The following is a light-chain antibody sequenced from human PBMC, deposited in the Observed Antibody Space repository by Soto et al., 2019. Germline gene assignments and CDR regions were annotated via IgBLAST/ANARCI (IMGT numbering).Light chain of an antibody. CDR1: SSDVGNYNY. J-gene: IGLJ2*01. V-gene: IGLV2-14*01. Sequence: QSVLTQPASVSGSPGQSITISCTGTSSDVGNYNYVSWYQQHPGKAPKLMIYEVSYRSSGASNRFSGTKSGNTASLTISGLQGEDEADYYCCSDAGSLVFGGGTKLTVL. CDR3: CSDAGSLV. CDR2: EVS.